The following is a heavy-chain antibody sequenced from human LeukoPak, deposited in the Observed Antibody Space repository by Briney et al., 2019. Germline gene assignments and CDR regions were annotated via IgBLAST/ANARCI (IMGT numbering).Heavy chain of an antibody. J-gene: IGHJ6*03. V-gene: IGHV3-53*01. Sequence: GGSLRLSCAASVDTVPANYMNSGRQAPGKGLEWGSVIYSGGHTYYTDSVKGRFTISRDTSNNTLYLHMSSLRPDDTAVYYCARSTIDGYTHCHDYYMDLWGKGTTVTVSS. D-gene: IGHD5-24*01. CDR3: ARSTIDGYTHCHDYYMDL. CDR1: VDTVPANY. CDR2: IYSGGHT.